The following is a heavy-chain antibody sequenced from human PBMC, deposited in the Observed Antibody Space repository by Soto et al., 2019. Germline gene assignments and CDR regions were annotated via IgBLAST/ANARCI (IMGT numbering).Heavy chain of an antibody. CDR1: GYTFTSYA. CDR2: INAGNGNT. CDR3: ARGDVLRFLEWLSHYGMDV. J-gene: IGHJ6*02. Sequence: GASVKVSCKASGYTFTSYAMHWVRQAPGQRLEWMGWINAGNGNTKYSQKFQGRVTITRDTSASTAYMELSSLRSEDTAVYYCARGDVLRFLEWLSHYGMDVWGQGTTVTVS. V-gene: IGHV1-3*01. D-gene: IGHD3-3*01.